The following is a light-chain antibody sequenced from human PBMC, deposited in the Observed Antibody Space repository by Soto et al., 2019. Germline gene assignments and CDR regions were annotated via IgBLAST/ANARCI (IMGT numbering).Light chain of an antibody. Sequence: EIVMTQSPATLSVSPGERATLSCRASQSVSSNLAWYQQKPGQAPRLLIYGASTRATGIPARFSGSGSGTEFTLTISSLQSEDFAVYYCQHYNNWPRTFGQGTKVAI. CDR3: QHYNNWPRT. CDR2: GAS. J-gene: IGKJ1*01. V-gene: IGKV3-15*01. CDR1: QSVSSN.